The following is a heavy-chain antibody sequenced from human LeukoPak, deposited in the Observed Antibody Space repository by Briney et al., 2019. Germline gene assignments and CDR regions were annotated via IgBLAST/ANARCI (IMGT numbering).Heavy chain of an antibody. CDR1: GFTFSSYG. CDR2: ISYDGSNK. CDR3: TKEPIPVAGGYYFDY. Sequence: PGRSLRLSCAASGFTFSSYGMHWVRQAPGKGLEWVAVISYDGSNKYYADSVKGRFTISRDNSKNTLYLQINSLRAEDTAVYYCTKEPIPVAGGYYFDYWGQGTLVTVSS. D-gene: IGHD6-19*01. V-gene: IGHV3-30*18. J-gene: IGHJ4*02.